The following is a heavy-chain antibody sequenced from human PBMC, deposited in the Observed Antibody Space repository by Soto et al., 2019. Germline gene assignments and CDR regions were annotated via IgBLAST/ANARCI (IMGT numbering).Heavy chain of an antibody. J-gene: IGHJ5*02. Sequence: SETLSLTCSVSGGSMSNYYWIWIQQPPGKGLEWIGYIYYSGTTNYNPSLKSRVTISEDTSKNQFSLELKSVTAADTAVYYCARGPARSGYYTWFDPWGQGVLVTVSS. V-gene: IGHV4-59*01. CDR2: IYYSGTT. CDR1: GGSMSNYY. CDR3: ARGPARSGYYTWFDP. D-gene: IGHD3-3*01.